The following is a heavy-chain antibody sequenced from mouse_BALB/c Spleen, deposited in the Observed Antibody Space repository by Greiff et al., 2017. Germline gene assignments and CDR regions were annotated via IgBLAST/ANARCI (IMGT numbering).Heavy chain of an antibody. D-gene: IGHD2-4*01. J-gene: IGHJ4*01. CDR1: GYTFTSYY. V-gene: IGHV1S81*02. CDR2: INPSNGGT. Sequence: QVQLQQSGAELVKPGASVKLSCKASGYTFTSYYMYWVKQRPGQGLEWIGEINPSNGGTNFNEKFKSKATLTVDKSSSTAYMQLSSLTSEDSAVYYCTSIYYDYDNYAMDYWGQGTSVTVSS. CDR3: TSIYYDYDNYAMDY.